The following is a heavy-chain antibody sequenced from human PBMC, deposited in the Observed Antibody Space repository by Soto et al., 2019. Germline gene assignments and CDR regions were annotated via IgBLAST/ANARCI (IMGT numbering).Heavy chain of an antibody. CDR1: GFTFSAYT. Sequence: EVQLVESGGGLVKPGGSLRLSCAASGFTFSAYTMNCVRQAPGKGLEWVSSLDPSSTYIYYADSVKGRFTLSRDTAKNSPVLRLNTLRADDTDLYYCVGGSYADYDSWGQGTLVTVSS. CDR3: VGGSYADYDS. CDR2: LDPSSTYI. V-gene: IGHV3-21*02. J-gene: IGHJ5*01. D-gene: IGHD4-17*01.